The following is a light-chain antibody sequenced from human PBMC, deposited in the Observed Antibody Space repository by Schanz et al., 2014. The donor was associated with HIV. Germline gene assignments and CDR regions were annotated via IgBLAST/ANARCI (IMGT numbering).Light chain of an antibody. CDR1: SSDVGGYNY. CDR3: SSYAGSYTWV. J-gene: IGLJ3*02. Sequence: QSALTQPPSASGSPGQSVTISCTGTSSDVGGYNYVSWYQQHPGKAPKLMIYEVTKRSSGVPDRFSGSKSGNTASLTVSGLQAEDEAEYYCSSYAGSYTWVFGGGTKFTVL. CDR2: EVT. V-gene: IGLV2-8*01.